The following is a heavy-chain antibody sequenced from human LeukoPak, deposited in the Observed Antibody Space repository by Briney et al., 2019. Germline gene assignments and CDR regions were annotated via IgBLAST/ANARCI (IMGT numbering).Heavy chain of an antibody. J-gene: IGHJ1*01. CDR3: AKDPSYNSGWNKFFHQ. CDR1: GFTFNNYA. V-gene: IGHV3-23*01. CDR2: ISGSAGST. D-gene: IGHD6-19*01. Sequence: GGSLRLSCAASGFTFNNYAMSWVRQAPGKGLEWVSSISGSAGSTYYADSVKGRFTVSRDNSKNTLYLQVSSLRVEDTAMHYCAKDPSYNSGWNKFFHQWGQGTLVTVSS.